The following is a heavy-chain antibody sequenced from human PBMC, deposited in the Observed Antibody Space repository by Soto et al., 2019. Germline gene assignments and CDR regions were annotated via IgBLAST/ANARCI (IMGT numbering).Heavy chain of an antibody. Sequence: SETLSLTCAVYGGSFSGYYWSWIRQPPGKGLEWIGEINHSGSTNYNPSLKSRVTISVDTSKNQFSLKLSSVTAADTAVYYCARALVGANKDSYYYYYGMDVWGQGTTVTVSS. CDR2: INHSGST. J-gene: IGHJ6*02. CDR3: ARALVGANKDSYYYYYGMDV. V-gene: IGHV4-34*01. D-gene: IGHD1-26*01. CDR1: GGSFSGYY.